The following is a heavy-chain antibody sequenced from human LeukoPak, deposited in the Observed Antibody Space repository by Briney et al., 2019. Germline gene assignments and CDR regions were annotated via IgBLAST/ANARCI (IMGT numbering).Heavy chain of an antibody. Sequence: SVKVSCKASGYTFTGYYMHWVRQAPGQGLEWMGRIIPILGIANYAQKFQGRVTITADKSTSTAYMELSSLRSEDTAVYYCARDGNCGGDCESAFDIWGQGTMVTVSS. V-gene: IGHV1-69*04. CDR2: IIPILGIA. CDR3: ARDGNCGGDCESAFDI. D-gene: IGHD2-21*01. CDR1: GYTFTGYY. J-gene: IGHJ3*02.